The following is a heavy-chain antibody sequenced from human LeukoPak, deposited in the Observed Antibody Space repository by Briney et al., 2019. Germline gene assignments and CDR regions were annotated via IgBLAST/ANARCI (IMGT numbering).Heavy chain of an antibody. D-gene: IGHD5-18*01. CDR2: LHADGVEQ. J-gene: IGHJ4*02. V-gene: IGHV3-7*01. Sequence: GSLRLSCAASGFSLSGYWMTWVRQAPGKGLEWVARLHADGVEQNYVDSVTGRFTMSRDNAKNSLDLQMYSLRVEDTAVYYCARGGYRFDYLGQGALVAVSS. CDR3: ARGGYRFDY. CDR1: GFSLSGYW.